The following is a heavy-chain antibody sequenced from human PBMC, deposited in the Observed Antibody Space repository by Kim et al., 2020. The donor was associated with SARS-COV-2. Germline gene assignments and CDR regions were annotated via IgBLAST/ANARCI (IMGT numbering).Heavy chain of an antibody. J-gene: IGHJ3*02. CDR3: ARGGSYDSSVYDAFDI. Sequence: MKGRFTISRHNSKNTLYLQMNSLRAEDTAVYYCARGGSYDSSVYDAFDIWGQGTMVTVSS. D-gene: IGHD3-22*01. V-gene: IGHV3-53*04.